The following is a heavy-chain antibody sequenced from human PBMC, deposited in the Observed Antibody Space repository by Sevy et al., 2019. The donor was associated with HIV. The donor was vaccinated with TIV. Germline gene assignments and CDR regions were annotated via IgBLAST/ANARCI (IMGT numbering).Heavy chain of an antibody. CDR3: ARDDEPDYYYFDMDV. CDR2: ISYDGSNK. J-gene: IGHJ6*02. Sequence: GGSLRLSCAASGFTFSSYAMHWVRQAPGKGLEWVAVISYDGSNKYYAHSVKRRFTISRDNSKNTLYLQMDGLRAEDTALYYCARDDEPDYYYFDMDVWGQGTTVTVSS. V-gene: IGHV3-30-3*01. CDR1: GFTFSSYA.